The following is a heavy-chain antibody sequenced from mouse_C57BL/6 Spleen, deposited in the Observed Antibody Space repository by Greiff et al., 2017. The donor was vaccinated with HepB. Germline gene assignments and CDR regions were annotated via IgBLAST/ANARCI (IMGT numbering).Heavy chain of an antibody. J-gene: IGHJ1*03. CDR2: ILPGSGST. D-gene: IGHD2-4*01. CDR1: GYTFTGYW. Sequence: QVQLQQSGAELMKPGASVKLSCKATGYTFTGYWIEWVKQRPGHGLEWIGEILPGSGSTNYTEKFKGKATFTADTSSNTAYMQLSSLTTEDSAIYYCARWDYDYGRGYFDVWGTGTTVTVSS. CDR3: ARWDYDYGRGYFDV. V-gene: IGHV1-9*01.